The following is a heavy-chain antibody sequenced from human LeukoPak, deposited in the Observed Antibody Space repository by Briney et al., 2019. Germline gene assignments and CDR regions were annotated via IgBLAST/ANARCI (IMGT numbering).Heavy chain of an antibody. CDR1: GYSISSDYY. CDR2: IYHRCST. J-gene: IGHJ4*02. CDR3: ARDSVSKYCSGGRCDTYYFDY. D-gene: IGHD2-15*01. Sequence: SETLSLTCAVSGYSISSDYYWGWIRQPPGKGLEWIGSIYHRCSTYYNPSLKSRVTIPVDTSKNQFSLKLRSVTAADTAVYYCARDSVSKYCSGGRCDTYYFDYWGQGTLVTVSS. V-gene: IGHV4-38-2*02.